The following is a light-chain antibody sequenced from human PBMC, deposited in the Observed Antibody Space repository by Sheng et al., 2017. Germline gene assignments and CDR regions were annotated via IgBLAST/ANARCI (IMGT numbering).Light chain of an antibody. CDR2: DDD. J-gene: IGLJ3*02. V-gene: IGLV1-51*01. CDR3: GTWDTSLSIGL. Sequence: QAMLTQPPSVSAAPGQYVTISCSGSDSNIGDYFVSWYQQIPGTAPKVLLYDDDKRPSGIPDRFSGSRSGTSAALAIAGLQTEDEAFYYCGTWDTSLSIGLFGGGTALTVL. CDR1: DSNIGDYF.